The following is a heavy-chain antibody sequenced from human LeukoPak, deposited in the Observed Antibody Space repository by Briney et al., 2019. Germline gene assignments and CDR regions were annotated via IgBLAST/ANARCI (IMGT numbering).Heavy chain of an antibody. J-gene: IGHJ4*02. CDR3: AKDQTYDSSGYFDY. V-gene: IGHV3-9*03. CDR1: GFTFDDYA. D-gene: IGHD3-22*01. Sequence: PGGSLRLSCAASGFTFDDYAMHWVRQAPGKGLEWVSGISWNSGSIGYADSVKGRFTISRDNAKNSLYLQMNSLRAEDMALYYCAKDQTYDSSGYFDYWGQGTLVTVSS. CDR2: ISWNSGSI.